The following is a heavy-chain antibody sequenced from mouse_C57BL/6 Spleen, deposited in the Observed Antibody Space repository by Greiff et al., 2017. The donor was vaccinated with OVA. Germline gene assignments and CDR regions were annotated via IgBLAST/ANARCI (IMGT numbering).Heavy chain of an antibody. Sequence: VQLQQPGAELVMPGASVKLSCKASGYTFTSYWMHWVKQRPGQGLEWIGEIDPSDSYTNYNQKFKGKSTLTVDKSSSTAYMQLSSLTSEDSAVCYGAITAQATYAWFAYWGQGTLVTVSA. CDR1: GYTFTSYW. J-gene: IGHJ3*01. CDR2: IDPSDSYT. V-gene: IGHV1-69*01. D-gene: IGHD3-2*02. CDR3: AITAQATYAWFAY.